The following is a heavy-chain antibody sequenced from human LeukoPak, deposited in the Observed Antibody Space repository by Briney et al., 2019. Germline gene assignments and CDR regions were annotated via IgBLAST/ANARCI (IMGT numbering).Heavy chain of an antibody. CDR3: AKNPYEYYFDY. V-gene: IGHV1-2*02. CDR2: VNPNSGDT. J-gene: IGHJ4*02. CDR1: GYTFTGYY. D-gene: IGHD5-12*01. Sequence: ASVKVSCKASGYTFTGYYMHWVRQAPGQGLEWMGWVNPNSGDTNYAQKFQGRVTMTRDTSINTAYMELSRLRADDTAMYYCAKNPYEYYFDYWGQGTLVTVSS.